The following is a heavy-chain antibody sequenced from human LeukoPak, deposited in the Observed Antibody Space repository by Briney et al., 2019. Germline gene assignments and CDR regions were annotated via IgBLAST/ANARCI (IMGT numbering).Heavy chain of an antibody. V-gene: IGHV3-23*01. CDR1: GFTFSSYA. CDR3: AKESRYYDFWSGYYAPYYFDY. D-gene: IGHD3-3*01. J-gene: IGHJ4*02. Sequence: GGSLRLSCAASGFTFSSYAMSWVRQAPGKGLEWVSAISGSGGSTYYADSVKGRFTISRDNSKNTLCLQMNSLRAEDTAVYYCAKESRYYDFWSGYYAPYYFDYWGQGTLVTVSS. CDR2: ISGSGGST.